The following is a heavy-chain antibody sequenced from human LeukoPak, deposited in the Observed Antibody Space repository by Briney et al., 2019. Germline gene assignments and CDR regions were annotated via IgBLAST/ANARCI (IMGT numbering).Heavy chain of an antibody. D-gene: IGHD6-13*01. CDR1: GYTFTSYY. J-gene: IGHJ4*02. CDR2: IIPIFGTA. Sequence: SVKVSCKASGYTFTSYYMHWVRQAPGQGLEWMGGIIPIFGTANYAQKFQGRVTITTDESTSTAYMELSSLRSEDTAVYYCAREGDLPTAAAGTFDYWGQGTLVTVSS. V-gene: IGHV1-69*05. CDR3: AREGDLPTAAAGTFDY.